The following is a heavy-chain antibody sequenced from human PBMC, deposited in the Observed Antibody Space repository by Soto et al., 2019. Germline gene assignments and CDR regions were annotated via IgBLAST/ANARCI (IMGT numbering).Heavy chain of an antibody. V-gene: IGHV4-39*01. CDR1: GGSISSSNYY. Sequence: QLQLQESGPGLVKPSETLSLTCTVSGGSISSSNYYWGWIRQPPGKGLEWIGSIYYSGSTYYNLSLKSRITISVDTSKNQFSLKLRSVTATDTAVYYCARLHGYYYGYFEYWGQGILVTVSS. D-gene: IGHD3-22*01. J-gene: IGHJ4*02. CDR2: IYYSGST. CDR3: ARLHGYYYGYFEY.